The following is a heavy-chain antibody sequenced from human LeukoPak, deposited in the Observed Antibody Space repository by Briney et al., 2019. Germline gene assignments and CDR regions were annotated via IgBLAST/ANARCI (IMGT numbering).Heavy chain of an antibody. D-gene: IGHD3-22*01. J-gene: IGHJ1*01. CDR3: ATDTYYYGSSAYPRSKRYLKY. Sequence: GGSLRLSCAASGITFKNHAMTWVRQSPGKGLEWVSTISGSGGSTYYADSVKGRLTISRDNSKNTLYLQMNSLRAEDTAVYFCATDTYYYGSSAYPRSKRYLKYWGQGTLVTVSS. CDR1: GITFKNHA. V-gene: IGHV3-23*01. CDR2: ISGSGGST.